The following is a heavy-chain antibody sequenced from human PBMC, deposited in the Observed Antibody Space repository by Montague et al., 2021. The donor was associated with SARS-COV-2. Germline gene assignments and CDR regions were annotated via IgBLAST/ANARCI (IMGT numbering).Heavy chain of an antibody. CDR3: ATQFYCSGCGFPINWFDP. Sequence: QSGAEVKKPGESLKISCKGSGYSFTSYWIGWVRQMPGKGLEWMGIIYPGDSDTRYSPSFQGQVTPSADKSISTAYLQWSRLKASDTAMYYCATQFYCSGCGFPINWFDPWGQGTLVTVSS. J-gene: IGHJ5*02. CDR1: GYSFTSYW. D-gene: IGHD2-15*01. V-gene: IGHV5-51*01. CDR2: IYPGDSDT.